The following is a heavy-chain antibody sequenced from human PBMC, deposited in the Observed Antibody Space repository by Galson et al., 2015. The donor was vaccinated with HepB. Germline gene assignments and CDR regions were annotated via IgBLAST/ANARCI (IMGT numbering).Heavy chain of an antibody. CDR3: AKSRTRSWSHDALDV. CDR1: GFTFSSYD. J-gene: IGHJ3*01. D-gene: IGHD6-13*01. V-gene: IGHV3-23*01. Sequence: SLRVSCEASGFTFSSYDITWVRQAPGKGLEWVSGFSGTGGGTGYADAVKGRFTISRNTSKNTLYLQMDSLRVEDTAVYYCAKSRTRSWSHDALDVWGQGTMVTV. CDR2: FSGTGGGT.